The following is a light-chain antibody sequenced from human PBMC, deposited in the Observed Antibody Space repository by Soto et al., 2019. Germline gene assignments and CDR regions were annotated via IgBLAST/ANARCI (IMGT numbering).Light chain of an antibody. CDR3: QQYGGSPRT. V-gene: IGKV3-20*01. Sequence: EIVLTQSPGTLTLSPGERATLSCRASQSISSNYLAWYQQTPGQAPRLLIYDASSRAAGIPDRFSGSGSGTDFTLTISRLEPEDFGVYYCQQYGGSPRTFGQGTK. CDR1: QSISSNY. CDR2: DAS. J-gene: IGKJ1*01.